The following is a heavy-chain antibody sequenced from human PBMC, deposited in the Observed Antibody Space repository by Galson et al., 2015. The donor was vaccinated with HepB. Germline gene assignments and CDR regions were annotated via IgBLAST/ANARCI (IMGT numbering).Heavy chain of an antibody. J-gene: IGHJ4*02. CDR2: ISARATYT. CDR1: GFTFSDYY. V-gene: IGHV3-11*06. Sequence: SLRLSCAASGFTFSDYYMTWIRQAPGKGLEWLSYISARATYTNYADSVKGRFTISRDNAKNSLYLQMNSLTAEDTAVFYCARVAASDYGDHAHFDYWGQGTLVTVSS. CDR3: ARVAASDYGDHAHFDY. D-gene: IGHD4-17*01.